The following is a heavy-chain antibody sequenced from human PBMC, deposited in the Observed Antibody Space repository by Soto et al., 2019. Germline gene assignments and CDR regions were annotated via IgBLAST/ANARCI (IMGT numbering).Heavy chain of an antibody. Sequence: ASVKVSCKASGYTFTGYYMHWVRQAPGQGLEWMGWINPNSGGTNYAQKFQGRVTMTRDTSISTAYMELSRLRSNDTAVYYCARVHWLVLDAFDIWGQGTMVTVSS. V-gene: IGHV1-2*02. CDR3: ARVHWLVLDAFDI. J-gene: IGHJ3*02. CDR1: GYTFTGYY. D-gene: IGHD6-19*01. CDR2: INPNSGGT.